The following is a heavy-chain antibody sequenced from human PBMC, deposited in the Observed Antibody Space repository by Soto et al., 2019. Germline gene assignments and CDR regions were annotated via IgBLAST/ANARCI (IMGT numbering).Heavy chain of an antibody. CDR1: GFTFSNCA. CDR3: AKDRTVFDGYSDH. V-gene: IGHV3-23*01. Sequence: VGSLRLSCAASGFTFSNCAMSWGRQAPGKGLEWVSGITDSGDSTYYADSVKGRFTISRDNSKNTLFLQMNSLRGEDTALYYWAKDRTVFDGYSDHWGRANLVTVFS. CDR2: ITDSGDST. J-gene: IGHJ4*02. D-gene: IGHD3-3*01.